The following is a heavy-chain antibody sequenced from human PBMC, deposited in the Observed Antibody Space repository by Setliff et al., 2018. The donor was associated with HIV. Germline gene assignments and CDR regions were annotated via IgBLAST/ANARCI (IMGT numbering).Heavy chain of an antibody. V-gene: IGHV4-61*02. Sequence: SEPLSLTCTVSGDSISSGNYYWTWIRQPAGKALEWIGRITNTGATEYNPSLKSRVTVSVDTSQNQFSLKLTSVTAADTATYFCSRGPPFDRWGRGTLVTVSS. CDR2: ITNTGAT. J-gene: IGHJ2*01. CDR3: SRGPPFDR. CDR1: GDSISSGNYY.